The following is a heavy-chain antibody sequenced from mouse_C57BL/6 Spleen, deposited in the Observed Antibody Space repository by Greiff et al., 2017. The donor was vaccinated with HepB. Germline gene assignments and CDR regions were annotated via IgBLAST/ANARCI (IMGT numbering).Heavy chain of an antibody. CDR1: GFNIKDYY. CDR3: ARGPRYGSSPAWFAY. D-gene: IGHD1-1*01. J-gene: IGHJ3*01. V-gene: IGHV14-2*01. CDR2: IDPEDGET. Sequence: EVKLVESGAELVKPGASVKLSCTASGFNIKDYYMHWVKQRTEQGLEWIGRIDPEDGETKYAPKFQGKATITADTSSNTAYLQLSSLTSEDTAVYYCARGPRYGSSPAWFAYWGQGTLVTVSA.